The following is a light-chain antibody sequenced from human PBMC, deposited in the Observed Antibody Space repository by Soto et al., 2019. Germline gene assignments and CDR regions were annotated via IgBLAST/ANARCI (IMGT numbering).Light chain of an antibody. V-gene: IGKV2-28*01. CDR3: MQALHTPNT. CDR2: LGS. Sequence: DIVMTPSRLSLPVTPGEPASISCRSSQSLLHSNGYNYLDWYLQKPGQSPQLLIYLGSNWATGVPDRFSGSGSGTDFTLKISRVEAEDVGVYYCMQALHTPNTFGQGTKLEIK. CDR1: QSLLHSNGYNY. J-gene: IGKJ2*01.